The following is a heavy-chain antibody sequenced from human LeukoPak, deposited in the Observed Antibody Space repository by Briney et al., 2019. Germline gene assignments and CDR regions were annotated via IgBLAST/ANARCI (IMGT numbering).Heavy chain of an antibody. CDR2: ISAYNGNT. V-gene: IGHV1-18*01. J-gene: IGHJ6*02. CDR3: AIDLPTRTEQQLVRSYYYYGMDV. Sequence: GASVKVSCKASGYTFTSYGIIWVRQAPGQGLEWMGWISAYNGNTNYAQKLQGRVTMTTDTSTSTAYMELRSLRSDDTAVYYCAIDLPTRTEQQLVRSYYYYGMDVWGQGTTVTVSS. CDR1: GYTFTSYG. D-gene: IGHD6-13*01.